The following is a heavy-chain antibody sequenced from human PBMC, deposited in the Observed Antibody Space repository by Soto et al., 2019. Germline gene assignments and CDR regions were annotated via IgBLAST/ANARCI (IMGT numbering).Heavy chain of an antibody. CDR3: ARSGYSSSWYSIYFDY. CDR1: GGSISSYY. D-gene: IGHD6-13*01. CDR2: IYYSGST. V-gene: IGHV4-59*01. Sequence: SETLSLTCTVSGGSISSYYWSWIRQPPGKGLEWFGYIYYSGSTNYNPSLKSRVTISVDTSKNQFSLKLSSVTAADTAVYYCARSGYSSSWYSIYFDYWGQGTLVTVSS. J-gene: IGHJ4*02.